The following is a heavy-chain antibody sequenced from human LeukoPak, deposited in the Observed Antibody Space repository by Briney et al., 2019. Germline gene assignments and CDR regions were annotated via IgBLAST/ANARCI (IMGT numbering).Heavy chain of an antibody. V-gene: IGHV1-3*01. J-gene: IGHJ4*02. D-gene: IGHD3-3*01. Sequence: ASVKVSCKASGYTFTSYAMHWVRQAPGQRLERMGWINAGNGNTKYSQKFQGRVTITRDTSASTAYMELSSLRSEDTAVYYCARGVTIFGVVITPPFDYWGQGTLVTVSS. CDR3: ARGVTIFGVVITPPFDY. CDR1: GYTFTSYA. CDR2: INAGNGNT.